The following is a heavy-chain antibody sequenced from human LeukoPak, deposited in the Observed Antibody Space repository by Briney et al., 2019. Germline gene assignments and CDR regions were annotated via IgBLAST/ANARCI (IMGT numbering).Heavy chain of an antibody. D-gene: IGHD4-17*01. V-gene: IGHV1-3*01. CDR2: INAGNGNT. Sequence: ASVKVSCKASGYTFTNYAMHWVRQAPGQRLEWMGWINAGNGNTKYSQKFQGRVTITRDTSASTAYMELSSLRSEDTAVYYCARGLIQTTVTYWGQGTLVTVSS. J-gene: IGHJ4*02. CDR3: ARGLIQTTVTY. CDR1: GYTFTNYA.